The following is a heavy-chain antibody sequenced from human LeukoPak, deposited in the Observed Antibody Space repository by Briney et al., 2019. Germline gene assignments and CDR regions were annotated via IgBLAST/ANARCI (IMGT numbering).Heavy chain of an antibody. J-gene: IGHJ4*02. CDR1: GGPLSAYY. Sequence: PSETLSLTCTVSGGPLSAYYWTWIRQPPGKGLEWIGYIYDNGNTNYNPSLKSRVTISVDTTKNQFSLKLSSVTAADTAVYYCARENNDYGGKKAFDYWGQGTLVTVSS. V-gene: IGHV4-59*12. CDR2: IYDNGNT. CDR3: ARENNDYGGKKAFDY. D-gene: IGHD4-23*01.